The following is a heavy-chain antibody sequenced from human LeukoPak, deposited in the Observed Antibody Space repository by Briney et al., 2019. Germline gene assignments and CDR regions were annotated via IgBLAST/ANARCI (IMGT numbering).Heavy chain of an antibody. J-gene: IGHJ6*02. CDR1: GGSISPYY. CDR3: ARLYSSSLSEKTYFYYGMDV. Sequence: SETLSLTCAVSGGSISPYYWSWIRQPPGKGLEWIGYVYYSGSTNYNPSLKSRVTISVDTSKNQFSLKLSSVTAADTAVYYCARLYSSSLSEKTYFYYGMDVWGQGTTVTVSS. CDR2: VYYSGST. D-gene: IGHD6-6*01. V-gene: IGHV4-59*08.